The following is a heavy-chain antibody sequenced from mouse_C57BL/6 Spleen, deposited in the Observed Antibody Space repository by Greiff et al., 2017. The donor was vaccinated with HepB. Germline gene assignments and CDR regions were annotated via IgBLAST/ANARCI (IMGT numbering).Heavy chain of an antibody. V-gene: IGHV1-39*01. Sequence: VQLQQSGPELVQPGASVKISCKASGYSFTDYNMNWVKQSNGKSLEWIGVINPNYGTTNYNQKFKGKATLTVDQSSSTAYMQLNSLTSEDSAVYYCARNYYGSSPFFDYWGQGTTLTVSS. CDR3: ARNYYGSSPFFDY. CDR2: INPNYGTT. D-gene: IGHD1-1*01. J-gene: IGHJ2*01. CDR1: GYSFTDYN.